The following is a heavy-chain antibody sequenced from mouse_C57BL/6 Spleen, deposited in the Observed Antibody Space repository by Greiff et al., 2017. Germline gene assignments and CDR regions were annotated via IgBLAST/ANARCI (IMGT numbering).Heavy chain of an antibody. D-gene: IGHD2-4*01. J-gene: IGHJ2*01. V-gene: IGHV1-82*01. Sequence: QVQLKESGPELVKPGASVKISCKASGYAFSSPWMNWVKQRPGKGLEWIGRIYPGDGDTNYNGKFKGKATLTADKSSSTAYMQLSSLTSEDSAVYFCARWGYDYDDYFDYWGQGTTLTVSS. CDR2: IYPGDGDT. CDR3: ARWGYDYDDYFDY. CDR1: GYAFSSPW.